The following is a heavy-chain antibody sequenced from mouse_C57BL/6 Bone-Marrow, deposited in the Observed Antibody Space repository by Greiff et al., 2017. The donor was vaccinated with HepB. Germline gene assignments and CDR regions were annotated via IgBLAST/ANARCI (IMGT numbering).Heavy chain of an antibody. Sequence: QVQLQQSGAELVRPGASVKLSCKASGYTFTDYYINWVKQRPGQGLEWIARIYPGSGNTYYNEKFKGKATLTAEKSSSTAYMQLSSLTSEDSAVYFCARGRDGYYSFAYWGQGTLVTVSA. D-gene: IGHD2-3*01. CDR1: GYTFTDYY. CDR3: ARGRDGYYSFAY. J-gene: IGHJ3*01. CDR2: IYPGSGNT. V-gene: IGHV1-76*01.